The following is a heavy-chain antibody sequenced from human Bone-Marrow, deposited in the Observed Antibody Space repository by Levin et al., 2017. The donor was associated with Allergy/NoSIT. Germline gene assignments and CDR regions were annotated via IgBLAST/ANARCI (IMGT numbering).Heavy chain of an antibody. V-gene: IGHV3-48*03. D-gene: IGHD2-15*01. CDR1: GFTFSSYE. Sequence: QRGESLKISCAASGFTFSSYEMNWVRQAPGKGLEWVSYISSSGSTIYYADSVKGRFTISRDNAKNSLYLQMNSLRAEDTAVYYCARGRDIVVVVAAFDYFDYWGQGTLVTVSS. CDR2: ISSSGSTI. J-gene: IGHJ4*02. CDR3: ARGRDIVVVVAAFDYFDY.